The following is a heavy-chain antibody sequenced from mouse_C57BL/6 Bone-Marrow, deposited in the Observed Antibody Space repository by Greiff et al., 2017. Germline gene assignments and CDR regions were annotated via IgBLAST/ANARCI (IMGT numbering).Heavy chain of an antibody. V-gene: IGHV6-6*01. Sequence: EVHLVESGGGLVQPGGSMKLSCAASGFTFSDAWMDWVRQSPEKGLEWVAEIRNKANNHATYYAESVKGRFTISRDDSKCSVYLQMNSLRAEDTGIYYCTRPDYYGSRSYAMDYWGQGTSVTVSS. CDR3: TRPDYYGSRSYAMDY. J-gene: IGHJ4*01. D-gene: IGHD1-1*01. CDR2: IRNKANNHAT. CDR1: GFTFSDAW.